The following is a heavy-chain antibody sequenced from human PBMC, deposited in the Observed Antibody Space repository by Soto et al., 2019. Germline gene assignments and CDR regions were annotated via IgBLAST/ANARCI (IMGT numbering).Heavy chain of an antibody. D-gene: IGHD1-1*01. Sequence: TLPHPYTVFDCYISGRDYYRILKHQPPGKGLEWIGFISYSGSTYYSASLQSRVTMSVDTSKNQFSLNLSFVTAADTAVYYCDTMGTTATGLYYFDFWGQGILVTVYS. CDR3: DTMGTTATGLYYFDF. CDR1: DCYISGRDYY. V-gene: IGHV4-30-4*01. J-gene: IGHJ4*02. CDR2: ISYSGST.